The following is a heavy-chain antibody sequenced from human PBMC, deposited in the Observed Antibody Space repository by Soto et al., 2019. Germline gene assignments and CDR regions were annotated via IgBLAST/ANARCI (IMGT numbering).Heavy chain of an antibody. CDR2: VYNSGSA. V-gene: IGHV4-59*01. D-gene: IGHD6-13*01. Sequence: SETLSLTCTVSGGSISSNYWTWIRQPPGKGLEWIGYVYNSGSANYNPSLKSRVTISEDTSKSQFSLKVNSMTAADTAVYYCARYRREAVAGYTLDNWGQGILVTVSS. J-gene: IGHJ4*02. CDR1: GGSISSNY. CDR3: ARYRREAVAGYTLDN.